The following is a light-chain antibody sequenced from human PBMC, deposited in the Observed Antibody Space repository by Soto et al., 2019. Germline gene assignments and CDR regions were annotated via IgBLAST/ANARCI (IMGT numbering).Light chain of an antibody. J-gene: IGKJ4*01. CDR2: AAS. CDR3: QQSYSTPLT. Sequence: DIQMTQSPSSLCASLGDSVSITCRASQSISSYLNWYQQKPGKAPKLLIYAASSLQSGVPSRFSGSGSGTDFTLTISSLQPEDFATYYCQQSYSTPLTFGGGTKVDIK. CDR1: QSISSY. V-gene: IGKV1-39*01.